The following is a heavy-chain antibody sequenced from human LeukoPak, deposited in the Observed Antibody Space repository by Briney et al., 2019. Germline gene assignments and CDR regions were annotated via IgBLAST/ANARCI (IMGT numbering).Heavy chain of an antibody. J-gene: IGHJ4*02. V-gene: IGHV3-33*01. Sequence: GGSLRLSCAASGFTFSSYGMHWVRQAPGKGLEWVAVIWYDGSNKYYADSVKGRFTISRDNSKNTLYLQMNSLRAEDTAVYYCAREPRGFGFDYWGQGTLVTVSS. CDR2: IWYDGSNK. CDR3: AREPRGFGFDY. D-gene: IGHD3-10*01. CDR1: GFTFSSYG.